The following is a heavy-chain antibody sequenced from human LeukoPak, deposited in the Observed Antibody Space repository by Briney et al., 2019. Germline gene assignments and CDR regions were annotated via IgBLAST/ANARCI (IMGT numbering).Heavy chain of an antibody. CDR1: GYSFTSYW. D-gene: IGHD3-22*01. Sequence: GESLKISFKGSGYSFTSYWIGWVRQMPGKGLEWMGVIWPADSNIEYSPSFQGQVTISADMSVSTAYLHWSSLKASDTAIYYCASQIHYYSAPHWGPGTLVTVSS. CDR2: IWPADSNI. V-gene: IGHV5-51*01. CDR3: ASQIHYYSAPH. J-gene: IGHJ4*02.